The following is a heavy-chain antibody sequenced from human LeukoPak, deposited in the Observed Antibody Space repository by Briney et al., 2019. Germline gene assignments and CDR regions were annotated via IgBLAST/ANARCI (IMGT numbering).Heavy chain of an antibody. CDR1: GFTFSSYW. V-gene: IGHV3-74*01. CDR2: INSDGSST. J-gene: IGHJ4*02. Sequence: HPGGSLRLSCAASGFTFSSYWMHWVRQAPGKGLVWVSRINSDGSSTSYADSVKGRFTISRDNAKNTLYLQMNSLRAEDTAVYYCARGPPLGIVGANVYYFDYWGQGTLVTVSS. D-gene: IGHD1-26*01. CDR3: ARGPPLGIVGANVYYFDY.